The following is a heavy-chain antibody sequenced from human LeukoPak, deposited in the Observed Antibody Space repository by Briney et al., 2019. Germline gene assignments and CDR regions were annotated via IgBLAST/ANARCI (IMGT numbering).Heavy chain of an antibody. D-gene: IGHD6-19*01. V-gene: IGHV1-18*01. CDR3: ARDRGWLVRVFDFDY. Sequence: GASVKVSCKASGYTFTSYGISWVRQAPGQGLEWMGWISAYNGNTNYAQKPQGRVTMTTDTSTSTAYMELRSLRSDDTAVYYCARDRGWLVRVFDFDYWGQGTLVTVSS. CDR2: ISAYNGNT. J-gene: IGHJ4*02. CDR1: GYTFTSYG.